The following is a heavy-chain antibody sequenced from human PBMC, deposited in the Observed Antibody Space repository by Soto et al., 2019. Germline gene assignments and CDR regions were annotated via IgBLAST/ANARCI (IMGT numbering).Heavy chain of an antibody. V-gene: IGHV4-39*01. CDR1: GGSISSSSYY. Sequence: SETLSVTCTVSGGSISSSSYYWGWIRQPPGKGLEWIGSIYYSGSTYYNPSLKSRVTISVDTSKNQFSLKLSSVTAADTAVYYCARRGSGSYSDYWGQGALVT. D-gene: IGHD3-10*01. CDR3: ARRGSGSYSDY. CDR2: IYYSGST. J-gene: IGHJ4*02.